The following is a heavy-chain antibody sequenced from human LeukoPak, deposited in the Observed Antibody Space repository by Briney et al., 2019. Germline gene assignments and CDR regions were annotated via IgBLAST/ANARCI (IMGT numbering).Heavy chain of an antibody. CDR3: WRAPCSALLPIDP. Sequence: SVLVFCWASAGSFISNAISWVRQPPPQGLEWMGRIIPIFGTANYEQKFQGRGTITTDESTRNAYIVLRSLMSADTAVYYYWRAPCSALLPIDPWGQGTLVTVSS. CDR2: IIPIFGTA. V-gene: IGHV1-69*05. D-gene: IGHD2-2*01. J-gene: IGHJ5*02. CDR1: AGSFISNA.